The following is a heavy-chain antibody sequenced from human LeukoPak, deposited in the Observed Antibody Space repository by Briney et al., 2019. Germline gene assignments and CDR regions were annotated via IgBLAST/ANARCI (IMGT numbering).Heavy chain of an antibody. CDR3: AGNTYGLNRGDY. D-gene: IGHD5-18*01. Sequence: GGSLRLSCAGSGFTFSSFWMHWVRQAPGKGLVWVSRINTDGRNAEYADFVKGRFTISRDNAKNTLYLQMNSLRAEDTAVYYCAGNTYGLNRGDYWGQGTLVTVSS. CDR2: INTDGRNA. J-gene: IGHJ4*02. V-gene: IGHV3-74*03. CDR1: GFTFSSFW.